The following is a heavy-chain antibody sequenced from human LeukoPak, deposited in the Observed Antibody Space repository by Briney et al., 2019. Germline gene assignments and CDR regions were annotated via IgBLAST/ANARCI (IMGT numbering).Heavy chain of an antibody. CDR1: GFTFSNYE. J-gene: IGHJ4*02. V-gene: IGHV3-48*03. D-gene: IGHD3-9*01. CDR3: ARGVLRYFDWLPSSGPGYFDY. CDR2: ISSSGSTI. Sequence: PGGSLRLSCAASGFTFSNYEMNWVRQAPGKGLEWVSYISSSGSTIYYADSVKGRFTISRDNAKNSLYLQMNSLRAEDTAVYYCARGVLRYFDWLPSSGPGYFDYWGQGTLVTVSS.